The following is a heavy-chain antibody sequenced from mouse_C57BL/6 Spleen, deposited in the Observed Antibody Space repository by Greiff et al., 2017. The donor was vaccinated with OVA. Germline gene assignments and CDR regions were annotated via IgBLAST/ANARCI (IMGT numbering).Heavy chain of an antibody. V-gene: IGHV5-4*01. CDR1: GFTFSSYA. J-gene: IGHJ3*01. D-gene: IGHD2-3*01. CDR2: ISDGGSYT. Sequence: EVQVVESGGGLVKPGGSLKLSCAASGFTFSSYAMSWVRQTPEKRLEWVATISDGGSYTYYPDNVKGRFTISRDNAMNNLYLQMSHLKSEDTAMYYCAREFYDGYPFAYWGQGTLVTVSA. CDR3: AREFYDGYPFAY.